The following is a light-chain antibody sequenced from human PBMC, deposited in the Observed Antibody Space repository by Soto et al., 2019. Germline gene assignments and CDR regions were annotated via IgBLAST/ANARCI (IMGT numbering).Light chain of an antibody. CDR1: SGHSSYA. CDR2: LNSDGSH. J-gene: IGLJ2*01. CDR3: QTWGAGIVL. Sequence: QSVLTQSPSASASLGASVKLTCTLTSGHSSYAIAWHQQQSEKGPRYLMKLNSDGSHDKGDGIPDRFSGSSSGAERYLTISSLQSEDEADYYCQTWGAGIVLFGGGTKVTVL. V-gene: IGLV4-69*01.